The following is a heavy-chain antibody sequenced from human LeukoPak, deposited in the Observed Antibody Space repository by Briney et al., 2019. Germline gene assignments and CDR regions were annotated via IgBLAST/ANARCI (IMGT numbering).Heavy chain of an antibody. CDR1: GFTVSSNY. J-gene: IGHJ4*02. V-gene: IGHV3-23*01. CDR2: ISGSGGST. CDR3: AKGGGYDSSGYNQYYFDY. Sequence: GGSLRLSCAASGFTVSSNYMSWVRQAPGKGLEWVSAISGSGGSTYYADSVKGRFTISRDNSKNTLYLQMNSLTAEDTAVYYCAKGGGYDSSGYNQYYFDYWGQGTLVTVSS. D-gene: IGHD3-22*01.